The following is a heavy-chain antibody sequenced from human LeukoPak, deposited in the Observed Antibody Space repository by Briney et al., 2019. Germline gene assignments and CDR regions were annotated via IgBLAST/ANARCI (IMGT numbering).Heavy chain of an antibody. V-gene: IGHV3-30*04. Sequence: GGSLRLSCAASGFTFSSYAMHWVRQAPGKGLEWVAVISYGGSNKYYADSVKGRFTISRDNSKNTLYLQMNSLRAEDTAVYYCARVLGASSGWYLCCDYWGQGTLVTVSS. CDR1: GFTFSSYA. J-gene: IGHJ4*02. CDR2: ISYGGSNK. D-gene: IGHD6-19*01. CDR3: ARVLGASSGWYLCCDY.